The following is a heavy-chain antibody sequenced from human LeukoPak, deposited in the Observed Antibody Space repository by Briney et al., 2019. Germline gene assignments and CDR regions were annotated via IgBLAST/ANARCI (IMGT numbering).Heavy chain of an antibody. D-gene: IGHD3-22*01. CDR3: ARGDYYYDSSGSPQYYFDY. Sequence: SETLSLTCTVSGGSISSYYWSWIRQPPGKGLEWIGYIYYSGNTNYNPSLKSRVTLSVDTSKNQFSLKLSSVTAADTAVYNCARGDYYYDSSGSPQYYFDYWGPGTLVTVSS. CDR2: IYYSGNT. J-gene: IGHJ4*02. CDR1: GGSISSYY. V-gene: IGHV4-59*01.